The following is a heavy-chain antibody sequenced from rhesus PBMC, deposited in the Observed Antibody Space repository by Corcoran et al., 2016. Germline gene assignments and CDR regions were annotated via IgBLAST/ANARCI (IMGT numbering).Heavy chain of an antibody. CDR3: AKGGSEFFDS. V-gene: IGHV4-173*01. Sequence: QLQLQESGPGLVRASETLSLTCAVSGASISSNWWSWVRQSPGKGLEWFGRISGSNWNPNYIPSLKIRVVISTATSKNQCSLNLRSVTAAYTAVYHCAKGGSEFFDSWGQGVLVTVSS. CDR2: ISGSNWNP. J-gene: IGHJ4*01. CDR1: GASISSNW.